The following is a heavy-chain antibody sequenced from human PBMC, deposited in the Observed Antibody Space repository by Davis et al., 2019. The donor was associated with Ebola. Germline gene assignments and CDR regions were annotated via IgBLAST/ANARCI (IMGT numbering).Heavy chain of an antibody. CDR2: ISSSSSYI. CDR1: GFTFSSYW. J-gene: IGHJ6*02. Sequence: GESLKISCAASGFTFSSYWMSWVRQAPGKGLEWVSSISSSSSYIYYADSVKGRFTISRDNAKNSLYLQMNSLRAEDTAVYYCARERRIVVVPAAAHYYYYGMDVWGQGTTVTVSS. CDR3: ARERRIVVVPAAAHYYYYGMDV. D-gene: IGHD2-2*01. V-gene: IGHV3-21*01.